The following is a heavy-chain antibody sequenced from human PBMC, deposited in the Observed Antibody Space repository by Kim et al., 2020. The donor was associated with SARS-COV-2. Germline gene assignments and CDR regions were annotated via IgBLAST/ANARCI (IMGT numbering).Heavy chain of an antibody. CDR2: FDPEDGET. J-gene: IGHJ4*02. Sequence: ASVKVSCKVSGYTLTELSMHWVRQAPGKGLEWMGGFDPEDGETIYAQKFQGRVTMTEDTSTDTAYMELSSLRSEDTAVYYCATAAHGQWRFDYWGQGTLVTVSS. V-gene: IGHV1-24*01. CDR1: GYTLTELS. D-gene: IGHD6-19*01. CDR3: ATAAHGQWRFDY.